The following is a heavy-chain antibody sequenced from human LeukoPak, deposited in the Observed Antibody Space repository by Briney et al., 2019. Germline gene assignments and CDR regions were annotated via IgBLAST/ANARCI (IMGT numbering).Heavy chain of an antibody. D-gene: IGHD6-6*01. V-gene: IGHV3-23*01. Sequence: GGSLRLSCAASGFTFSSYAMSWVRQAPGKGLEWVSAICGSGGCTYYADSVKGRFTISRDNSKSTLYLQMNSLRAEDTAVYYCAKAPYNSSSSYDYWGQGTLVTVSS. CDR2: ICGSGGCT. CDR1: GFTFSSYA. CDR3: AKAPYNSSSSYDY. J-gene: IGHJ4*02.